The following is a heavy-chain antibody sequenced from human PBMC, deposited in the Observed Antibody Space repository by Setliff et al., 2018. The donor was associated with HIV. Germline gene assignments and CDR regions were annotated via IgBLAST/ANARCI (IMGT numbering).Heavy chain of an antibody. CDR2: IIPIFGTA. Sequence: SVKVSCKASGDTLSNYAISWVRQAPGQGLEWMGGIIPIFGTANYAQKFEGRVTITADKSTGKAYLEVSSLRSEDTAVYYCATVIYYSSGSYSLDYWGQPTLVTAPQ. J-gene: IGHJ4*02. CDR1: GDTLSNYA. CDR3: ATVIYYSSGSYSLDY. D-gene: IGHD3-10*01. V-gene: IGHV1-69*06.